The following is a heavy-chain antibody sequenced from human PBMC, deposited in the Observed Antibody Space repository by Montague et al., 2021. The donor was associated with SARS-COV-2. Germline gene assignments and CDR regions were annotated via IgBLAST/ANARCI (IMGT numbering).Heavy chain of an antibody. Sequence: TLSLTCAVSGGSINSGGYSWSWIRQSPGKGPEWIGYILHSGSTYYNPSLWSRVTISVDRSKSQFSLNLTSMTAADTAVYFCARAASPRGAFDAWGQGTVVTVSS. CDR1: GGSINSGGYS. V-gene: IGHV4-30-2*06. J-gene: IGHJ3*01. CDR2: ILHSGST. D-gene: IGHD3-10*01. CDR3: ARAASPRGAFDA.